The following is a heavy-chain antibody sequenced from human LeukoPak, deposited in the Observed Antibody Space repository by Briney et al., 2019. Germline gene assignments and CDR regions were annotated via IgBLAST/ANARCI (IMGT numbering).Heavy chain of an antibody. CDR3: ARDPPWSIGWYGFGY. CDR1: GGSISSYY. V-gene: IGHV4-59*01. CDR2: IYYSGST. D-gene: IGHD6-13*01. J-gene: IGHJ4*02. Sequence: SETLSLACTVSGGSISSYYWIWIRQPPGKGLEWIGYIYYSGSTNYNPSLKSRVTISVDTSENQFSLKLSSVTAADTAVYYCARDPPWSIGWYGFGYWGPGTLVTVSS.